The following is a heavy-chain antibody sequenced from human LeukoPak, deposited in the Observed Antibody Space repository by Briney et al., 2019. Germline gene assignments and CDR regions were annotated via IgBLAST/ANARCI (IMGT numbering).Heavy chain of an antibody. J-gene: IGHJ6*03. D-gene: IGHD3-22*01. Sequence: SETLSLTCTVSGGSISSYYWSWIRQPPGKRLEWIGYIYYSGSTNYNPSLKSRVTISVDTSKNQFSLKLSSVTAADTAVYYCAREAPGTSGYYDSSGYYHHYYYYMDVWGKGTTVTVSS. V-gene: IGHV4-59*01. CDR3: AREAPGTSGYYDSSGYYHHYYYYMDV. CDR2: IYYSGST. CDR1: GGSISSYY.